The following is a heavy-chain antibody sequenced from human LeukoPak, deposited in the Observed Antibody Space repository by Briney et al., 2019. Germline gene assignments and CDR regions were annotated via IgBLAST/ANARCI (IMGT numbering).Heavy chain of an antibody. V-gene: IGHV3-30*18. Sequence: PGGSLRLSCAASGFTFSSYGMHWVRQAPAKGLEWVAVISYEGSNKYYVDSVKGRFTISRDNSKNTLYLQMNSLRAEDTAVYYCAKDRLGATLGKGFDYWGQGTLVTVSS. CDR3: AKDRLGATLGKGFDY. D-gene: IGHD1-26*01. J-gene: IGHJ4*02. CDR2: ISYEGSNK. CDR1: GFTFSSYG.